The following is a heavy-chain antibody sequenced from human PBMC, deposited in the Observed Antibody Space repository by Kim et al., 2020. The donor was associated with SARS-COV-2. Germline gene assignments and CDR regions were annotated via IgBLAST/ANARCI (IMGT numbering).Heavy chain of an antibody. Sequence: GGSLRLSCSASGFTFSSYAMHWVRQAPGKGLEYVSAISSNGGSTYYADSVKGRFTISRDNSKNTLYLQMSSLRAEDTAVYYCVKDLGDSSSSRVYWGQGTLVTVSS. V-gene: IGHV3-64D*09. CDR3: VKDLGDSSSSRVY. CDR1: GFTFSSYA. D-gene: IGHD6-6*01. J-gene: IGHJ4*02. CDR2: ISSNGGST.